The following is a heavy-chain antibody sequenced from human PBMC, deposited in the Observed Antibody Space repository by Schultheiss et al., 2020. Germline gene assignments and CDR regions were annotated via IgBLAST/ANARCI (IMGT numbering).Heavy chain of an antibody. V-gene: IGHV4-4*02. Sequence: SETLSLTCAVSGGSISSSNWWSWVRQPPGKGLEWIGEIYHSGSTNYNPSLKSRVTISVDTSKNQFSLKLSSVTAADTAVYYCATLGLYYYGMDVWGQGNMVTVSS. J-gene: IGHJ6*02. CDR3: ATLGLYYYGMDV. CDR2: IYHSGST. CDR1: GGSISSSNW. D-gene: IGHD7-27*01.